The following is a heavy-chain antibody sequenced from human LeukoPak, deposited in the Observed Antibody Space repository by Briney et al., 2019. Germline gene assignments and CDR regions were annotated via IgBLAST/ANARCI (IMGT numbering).Heavy chain of an antibody. CDR3: ARWAVPAAPDYYYYMDV. Sequence: KTSETLSLTCTVSGGSISSGSYYWSWIRQPAGKGLEWIGRIYTSGSTNYNPSLKSRVTISVDTSKNQFSLKLSSVTAADTAVYYCARWAVPAAPDYYYYMDVWGKGTTVTISS. CDR1: GGSISSGSYY. CDR2: IYTSGST. D-gene: IGHD2-2*01. V-gene: IGHV4-61*02. J-gene: IGHJ6*03.